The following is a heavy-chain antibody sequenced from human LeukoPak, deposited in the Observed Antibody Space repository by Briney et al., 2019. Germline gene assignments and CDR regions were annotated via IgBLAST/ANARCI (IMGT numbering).Heavy chain of an antibody. CDR1: GGSISSSSYY. CDR2: IYYSGST. Sequence: SETLSLTCTVSGGSISSSSYYWGWIRQPPGKGLEWIGSIYYSGSTYYNPSLKSRVTISVDTSKNQFSLKLSSVTAADTAVYYCARHGSGSGFDPWGQGTLVTVSS. J-gene: IGHJ5*02. V-gene: IGHV4-39*07. D-gene: IGHD3-10*01. CDR3: ARHGSGSGFDP.